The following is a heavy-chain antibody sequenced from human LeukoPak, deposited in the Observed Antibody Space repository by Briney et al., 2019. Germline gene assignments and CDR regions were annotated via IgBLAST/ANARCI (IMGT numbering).Heavy chain of an antibody. Sequence: PSETLSLTCTVSGGSISSSSYYWGWIRQPPGKRLEWIGSIYYSGSTNYNPSLKSRVTISVDTSKNQFSLKLSSVTAADTAVYYCASPRGDYDSSGANDAFDIWGQGTMVTVSS. CDR2: IYYSGST. CDR1: GGSISSSSYY. J-gene: IGHJ3*02. CDR3: ASPRGDYDSSGANDAFDI. D-gene: IGHD3-22*01. V-gene: IGHV4-39*07.